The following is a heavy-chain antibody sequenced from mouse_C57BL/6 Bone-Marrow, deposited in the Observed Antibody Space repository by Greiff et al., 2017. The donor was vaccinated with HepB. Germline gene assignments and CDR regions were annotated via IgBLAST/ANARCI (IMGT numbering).Heavy chain of an antibody. Sequence: EVQLVESGGDLVKPGGSLKLSCAASGFTFSSYGMSWVRQTPDKRLEWVATISSGGSYTYYPDSVKGRITISRDNSKNTLYLQLSSLKSEDTAVYYCARSRYYYAMDYWGQGPSVTVSS. CDR1: GFTFSSYG. CDR3: ARSRYYYAMDY. CDR2: ISSGGSYT. V-gene: IGHV5-6*01. J-gene: IGHJ4*01.